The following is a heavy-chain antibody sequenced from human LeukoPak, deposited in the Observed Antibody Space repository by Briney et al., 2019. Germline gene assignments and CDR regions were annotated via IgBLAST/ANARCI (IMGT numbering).Heavy chain of an antibody. J-gene: IGHJ4*02. CDR2: ISWNSGSI. CDR1: GFTFSSYW. Sequence: PGGSLRLSCAASGFTFSSYWMHWVRQAPGKGLEWVSGISWNSGSIGYADSVKGRFTISRDNAKNSLYLQMNSLRAEDTALYYCAKSVSLYDSSGYFDYWGQGTLVTVSS. CDR3: AKSVSLYDSSGYFDY. V-gene: IGHV3-9*01. D-gene: IGHD3-22*01.